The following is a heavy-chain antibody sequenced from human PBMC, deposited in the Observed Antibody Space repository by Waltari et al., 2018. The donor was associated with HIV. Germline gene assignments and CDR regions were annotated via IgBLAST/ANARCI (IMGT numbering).Heavy chain of an antibody. CDR1: GGSVSSGSYY. D-gene: IGHD2-15*01. Sequence: QVQLQESGPGLVKPSETLSLTCTVSGGSVSSGSYYWSLIRQPPGKGLEWIGYIYYSGSTNYNPSLKSRGTISVDTSKNQFSLKLSSVTAADTAVYYCARGDIVVVVAATGGYFFDYWGQGTLVTVSS. CDR2: IYYSGST. J-gene: IGHJ4*02. CDR3: ARGDIVVVVAATGGYFFDY. V-gene: IGHV4-61*01.